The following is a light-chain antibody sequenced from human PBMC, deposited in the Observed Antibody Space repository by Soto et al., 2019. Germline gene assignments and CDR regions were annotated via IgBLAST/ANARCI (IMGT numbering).Light chain of an antibody. Sequence: EIVMTQSPATLSASPLVRASLSCRSSQSVYNNLARYQQNPGQAPRLLISGASSRATGIPDRFSGSGSGTDFTLTISRLEPEDFALYYCQHYVERSPITFGQGTRLEIK. J-gene: IGKJ5*01. CDR2: GAS. CDR3: QHYVERSPIT. CDR1: QSVYNN. V-gene: IGKV3-20*01.